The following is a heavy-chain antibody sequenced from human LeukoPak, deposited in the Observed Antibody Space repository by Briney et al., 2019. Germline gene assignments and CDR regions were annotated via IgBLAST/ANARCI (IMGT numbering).Heavy chain of an antibody. CDR3: ARDGAAAGSIYYYYYMDV. Sequence: ASVKVSCKASGYTFTSYGISWVRQAPGQGLEWMGWISAYNGNTNYAQKLQGRVTMTTDTSTSTAYMELRSLRSDDTAVYYCARDGAAAGSIYYYYYMDVWGKGTTVTVSS. J-gene: IGHJ6*03. CDR1: GYTFTSYG. CDR2: ISAYNGNT. D-gene: IGHD6-13*01. V-gene: IGHV1-18*01.